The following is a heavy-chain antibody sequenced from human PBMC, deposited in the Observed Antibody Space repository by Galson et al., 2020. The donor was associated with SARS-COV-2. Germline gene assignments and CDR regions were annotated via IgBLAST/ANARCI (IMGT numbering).Heavy chain of an antibody. CDR1: GGSIRSYY. CDR3: ARVGHDLNYGDSDYYYYGMDV. J-gene: IGHJ6*02. Sequence: SETLSLTCTVPGGSIRSYYWSWIRQPPGKGLEWIGSFYYSLSTNFNPPLKSQVTILVDTSKNQFSLRLSSATAADTAVYYCARVGHDLNYGDSDYYYYGMDVWGQGTTVTVSS. CDR2: FYYSLST. D-gene: IGHD4-17*01. V-gene: IGHV4-59*01.